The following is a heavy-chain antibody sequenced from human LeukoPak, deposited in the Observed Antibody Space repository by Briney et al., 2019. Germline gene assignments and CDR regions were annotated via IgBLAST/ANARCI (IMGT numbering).Heavy chain of an antibody. CDR1: GGSISSYY. D-gene: IGHD5-18*01. CDR2: IYYSGST. Sequence: SETLSLTCTVSGGSISSYYWSWIRQPPGKGLEWIGYIYYSGSTSYNPSLKSRVTISVDTSKNQFSLKLSSVTAADTAVYYCARVPHISYGLCYFDYWGQGTLVTVSS. J-gene: IGHJ4*02. CDR3: ARVPHISYGLCYFDY. V-gene: IGHV4-59*01.